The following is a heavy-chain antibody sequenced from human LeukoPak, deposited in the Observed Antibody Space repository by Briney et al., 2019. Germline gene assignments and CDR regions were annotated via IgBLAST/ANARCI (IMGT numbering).Heavy chain of an antibody. CDR1: GFTFSSYW. J-gene: IGHJ4*02. CDR3: ARDLSSSWYVSVFDY. CDR2: IKQDGSEK. Sequence: GGSLRLSCAASGFTFSSYWMSWVRQAPGKGLEWVANIKQDGSEKYYVDSVKGRFTISRDNAKNSLYLQMNSLRAEDTAVYYCARDLSSSWYVSVFDYWGQGTLVTVSS. D-gene: IGHD6-13*01. V-gene: IGHV3-7*03.